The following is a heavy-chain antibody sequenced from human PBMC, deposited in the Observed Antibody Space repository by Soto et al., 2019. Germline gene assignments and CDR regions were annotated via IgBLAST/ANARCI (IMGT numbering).Heavy chain of an antibody. CDR1: VFSFSTSI. CDR3: ARLSRANYDFWSGDYYFDS. V-gene: IGHV3-21*01. D-gene: IGHD3-3*01. J-gene: IGHJ4*02. Sequence: PRGALRVSCAASVFSFSTSIMCWVRQAPGKGLDWVSSISSTGSFIYYADSLRGRFTISRDNADNSLFLQMNNLRAEDTAVYYCARLSRANYDFWSGDYYFDSWGQGTLVTVSS. CDR2: ISSTGSFI.